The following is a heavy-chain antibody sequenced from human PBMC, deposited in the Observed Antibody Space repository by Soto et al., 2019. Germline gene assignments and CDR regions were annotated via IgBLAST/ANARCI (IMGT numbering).Heavy chain of an antibody. V-gene: IGHV1-69*01. Sequence: QVQLVQSGAEVKKRGSSVKVSCKASGGTFSSYAISWVRQAPGQGLEWMGGIIPIFGTANYAQKFEGRVKITAAESTNKAYMEVSSLRSEDTAVYYCARERLTGTTTFCYYYGMDVWGQGPTVTVSS. CDR1: GGTFSSYA. J-gene: IGHJ6*02. D-gene: IGHD1-7*01. CDR2: IIPIFGTA. CDR3: ARERLTGTTTFCYYYGMDV.